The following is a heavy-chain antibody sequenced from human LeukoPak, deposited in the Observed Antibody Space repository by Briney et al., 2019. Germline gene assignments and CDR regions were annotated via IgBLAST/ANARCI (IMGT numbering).Heavy chain of an antibody. Sequence: GGSLRLSCADSGFTFNNFWMSWVRQAPGKGLEWVANIKQDGGEKYYVDSVRGRFTISKDDARNSVNLQMNSLRAEDTAVYYCARKSGAYDYWGQGTLVTVSS. CDR2: IKQDGGEK. V-gene: IGHV3-7*01. CDR3: ARKSGAYDY. J-gene: IGHJ4*02. D-gene: IGHD6-25*01. CDR1: GFTFNNFW.